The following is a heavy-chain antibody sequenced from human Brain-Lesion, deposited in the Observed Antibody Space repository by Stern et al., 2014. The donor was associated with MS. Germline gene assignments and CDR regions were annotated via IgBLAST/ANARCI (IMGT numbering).Heavy chain of an antibody. CDR1: GGSISRSSYY. CDR2: IYYRGST. CDR3: AKLWLGELPESPFDY. Sequence: QLQLQESGPGLVKPSETLSLTCTVSGGSISRSSYYWGWIRQPPGKGLEWIGSIYYRGSTYYNPSLKSRVTISMDTSKNQSSLRLSFVTAADTAVYFCAKLWLGELPESPFDYWGQGTLVTVSS. J-gene: IGHJ4*02. V-gene: IGHV4-39*01. D-gene: IGHD3-10*01.